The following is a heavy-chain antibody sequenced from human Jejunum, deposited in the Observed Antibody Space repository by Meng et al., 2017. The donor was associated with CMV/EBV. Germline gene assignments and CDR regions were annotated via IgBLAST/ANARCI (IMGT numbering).Heavy chain of an antibody. J-gene: IGHJ5*02. Sequence: NNYWAWLRQPPGEGLEWIGNIFNSGRTSYNSSLKSRVTMSVDTSKNQFSLKLRSVTAADTAVYYCARDQTTMITDAGLGHFRLDPWGQGALVTVSS. V-gene: IGHV4-39*07. CDR2: IFNSGRT. CDR3: ARDQTTMITDAGLGHFRLDP. CDR1: NNY. D-gene: IGHD4-17*01.